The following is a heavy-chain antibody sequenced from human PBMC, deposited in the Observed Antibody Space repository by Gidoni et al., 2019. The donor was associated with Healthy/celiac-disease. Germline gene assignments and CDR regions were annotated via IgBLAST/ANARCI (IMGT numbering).Heavy chain of an antibody. Sequence: QVQLQQSGPGLVKPSQTLSLTCAISGDSVSSNSAAWNWIRQSPSRGLEWLGRTYYRSKWYNDYAVSVKSRITINPDTSKNQFSLQLNSVTPEDTAVYYCARGAQWLVPRGRSIYYYYMDVWGKGTTVTVSS. D-gene: IGHD6-19*01. CDR2: TYYRSKWYN. J-gene: IGHJ6*03. V-gene: IGHV6-1*01. CDR3: ARGAQWLVPRGRSIYYYYMDV. CDR1: GDSVSSNSAA.